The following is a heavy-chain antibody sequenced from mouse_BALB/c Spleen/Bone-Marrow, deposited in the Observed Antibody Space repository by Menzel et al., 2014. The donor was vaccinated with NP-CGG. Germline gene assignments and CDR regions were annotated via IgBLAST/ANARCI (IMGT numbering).Heavy chain of an antibody. CDR3: ARHGDYYGSSLFAY. CDR2: INSDGGST. D-gene: IGHD1-1*01. J-gene: IGHJ3*01. V-gene: IGHV5-2*01. CDR1: EYEFPSHD. Sequence: EVKLQESGGGLVQPGESLKLSCESNEYEFPSHDMSWVRKTPEKRLELVAAINSDGGSTYYPDTMERRFIISRDNSKKTLYLQMSSPRSEDTAFYYCARHGDYYGSSLFAYWGQGTLVTVSA.